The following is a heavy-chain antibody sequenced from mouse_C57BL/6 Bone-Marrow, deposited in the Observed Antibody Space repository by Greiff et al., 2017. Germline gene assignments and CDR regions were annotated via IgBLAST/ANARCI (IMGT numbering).Heavy chain of an antibody. Sequence: QVQLQQSGAELVRPGASVTLSCKASGYTFTDYEMHWVKQTPVHGLEWIGAIDPETGGTAYNQKFKGKAILTADKSSSTAYMELRSLTSEDSAVYYCTRLNWYYFDYWGQGTTRTVSS. CDR2: IDPETGGT. CDR3: TRLNWYYFDY. J-gene: IGHJ2*01. CDR1: GYTFTDYE. D-gene: IGHD4-1*01. V-gene: IGHV1-15*01.